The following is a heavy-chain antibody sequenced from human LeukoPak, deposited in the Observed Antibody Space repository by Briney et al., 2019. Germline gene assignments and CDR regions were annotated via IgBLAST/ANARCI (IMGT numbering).Heavy chain of an antibody. CDR2: ISSSSNAI. J-gene: IGHJ3*02. V-gene: IGHV3-48*01. Sequence: GGSLRLSCAVSGITFSTYSMNWVRQAPGKGLEWLSYISSSSNAIYYADSVKGRFTISRDNSKNTLYLQMNSLRAEDTAVYYCANPWRRYCSGGSCFDALDIWAQGQLVTVSP. CDR1: GITFSTYS. D-gene: IGHD2-15*01. CDR3: ANPWRRYCSGGSCFDALDI.